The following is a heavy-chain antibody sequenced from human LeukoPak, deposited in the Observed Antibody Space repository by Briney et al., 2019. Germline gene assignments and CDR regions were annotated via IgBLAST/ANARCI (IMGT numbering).Heavy chain of an antibody. CDR3: AREHIATSGNNWFDP. Sequence: PGGSLRLSCAASGFTFSSYAMHWVRHAPGKGLEWVAVISYDGNNKYYGDSVKGRFTISRDNSKNSLYLQMNILRAEDTAMYSCAREHIATSGNNWFDPWGQGTLVTVSS. V-gene: IGHV3-30*04. CDR2: ISYDGNNK. D-gene: IGHD6-13*01. CDR1: GFTFSSYA. J-gene: IGHJ5*02.